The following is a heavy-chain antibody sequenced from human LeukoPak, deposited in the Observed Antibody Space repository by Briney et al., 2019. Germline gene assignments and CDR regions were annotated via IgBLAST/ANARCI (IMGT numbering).Heavy chain of an antibody. J-gene: IGHJ4*02. D-gene: IGHD4-17*01. CDR2: IWYDGSGI. V-gene: IGHV3-33*08. Sequence: QAGGSLRLSCAVSGFTVSSSYMSWVRQAPGKGLDWVAVIWYDGSGIYYADSVKGRFTISRDNSMDTLYLQMNSLRVEDTGVYWCARQEGGTVSPLDYWGQGTLVTVSS. CDR1: GFTVSSSY. CDR3: ARQEGGTVSPLDY.